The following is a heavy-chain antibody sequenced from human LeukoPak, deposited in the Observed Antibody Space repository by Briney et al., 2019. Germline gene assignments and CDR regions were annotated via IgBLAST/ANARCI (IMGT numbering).Heavy chain of an antibody. J-gene: IGHJ5*02. CDR1: GGSISSGGYS. V-gene: IGHV4-30-2*01. CDR2: IYHSGST. D-gene: IGHD3-22*01. CDR3: ARAEIGPYYYDSSGYYLARGNWFDP. Sequence: SETLSLTCAVSGGSISSGGYSWSWIRQPPGKGLEWIGYIYHSGSTYYNPSLKSRVTISVDRSKNQFSLKLSSVTAADTAVYYCARAEIGPYYYDSSGYYLARGNWFDPWGQGTLVTVSS.